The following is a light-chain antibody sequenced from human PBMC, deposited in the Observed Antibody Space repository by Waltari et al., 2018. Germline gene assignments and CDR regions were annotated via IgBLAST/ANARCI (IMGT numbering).Light chain of an antibody. CDR3: QQYNSYSLLS. CDR2: KAS. V-gene: IGKV1-5*03. CDR1: QSISKW. J-gene: IGKJ4*01. Sequence: DIQMTQSPSTLSASVGVRVIFSCRTSQSISKWLTWYQQKPGKAPKLLIYKASTLESGVPSRFSGSGSGTEFTRTISSLQPEDFATYYCQQYNSYSLLSFGGGTKVEIK.